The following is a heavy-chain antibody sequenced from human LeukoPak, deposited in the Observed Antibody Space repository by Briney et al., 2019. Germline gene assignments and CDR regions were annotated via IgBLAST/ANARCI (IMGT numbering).Heavy chain of an antibody. CDR3: ARGYQSSTSPLSRRHFDY. Sequence: GASVKVSCKTSGYNFIAYGIAWVRQAPGQGLEWMGGIIPIFGTGNYAQKFQGRVTITADESTNAAYMELSSLRSEDTAVYYCARGYQSSTSPLSRRHFDYWGQGTLVTVSS. D-gene: IGHD2-2*01. CDR1: GYNFIAYG. J-gene: IGHJ4*02. CDR2: IIPIFGTG. V-gene: IGHV1-69*13.